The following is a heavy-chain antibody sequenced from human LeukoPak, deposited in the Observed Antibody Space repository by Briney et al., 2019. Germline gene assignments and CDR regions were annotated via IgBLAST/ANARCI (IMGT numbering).Heavy chain of an antibody. D-gene: IGHD2-15*01. J-gene: IGHJ5*02. CDR1: GYTFTSYG. CDR3: ARHPCIGGSCPNPFDP. CDR2: ISAYNGNT. V-gene: IGHV1-18*01. Sequence: ASVKVSCKASGYTFTSYGISWVRQAPGQGLEWMGWISAYNGNTNYAQKLQGRVTMTTDTSTSTAYMELRSLRSDDTAVYYCARHPCIGGSCPNPFDPWGQGTLVTVSS.